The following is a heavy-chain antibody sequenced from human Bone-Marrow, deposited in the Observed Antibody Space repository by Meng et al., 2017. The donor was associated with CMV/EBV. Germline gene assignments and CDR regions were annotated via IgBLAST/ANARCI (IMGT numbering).Heavy chain of an antibody. CDR3: ARGSESDAFDI. J-gene: IGHJ3*02. CDR1: GYTFTSYY. Sequence: SVKVSCKASGYTFTSYYMHWVRQAPGQGLEWMGGIIPIFGTANYAQKFQGRVTITTDESTSTAYMELSSLRSEDTAVYYCARGSESDAFDIWGQGTMVTVSS. CDR2: IIPIFGTA. V-gene: IGHV1-69*05.